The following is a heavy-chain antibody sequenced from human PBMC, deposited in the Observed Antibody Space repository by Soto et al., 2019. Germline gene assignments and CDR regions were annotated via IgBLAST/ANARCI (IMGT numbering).Heavy chain of an antibody. D-gene: IGHD3-22*01. Sequence: EVQLVQSGAEVKEPGESLRISCQGSGYNFSNYWISWVRQMPGKGLEWMGRIDPSDSYTNYSPAFQGHVTISADKSISTAYLQWSSLQASDTAMYFCARPYNYEPNGFPLWGQGTLVTVSS. CDR1: GYNFSNYW. V-gene: IGHV5-10-1*01. CDR2: IDPSDSYT. J-gene: IGHJ4*02. CDR3: ARPYNYEPNGFPL.